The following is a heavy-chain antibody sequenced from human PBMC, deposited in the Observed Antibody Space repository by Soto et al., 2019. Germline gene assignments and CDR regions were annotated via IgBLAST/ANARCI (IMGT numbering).Heavy chain of an antibody. CDR3: AREDILGARSFDY. Sequence: TGGSLRLSCAASGFTFSGYSVNWVRQAPGKGLEWVSYISSGSKTIYYADSVKGRFTVSRDNARNSQYLQMSSLRDEDTAVYYCAREDILGARSFDYWGQGTLVTVSS. CDR1: GFTFSGYS. D-gene: IGHD1-26*01. V-gene: IGHV3-48*02. CDR2: ISSGSKTI. J-gene: IGHJ4*02.